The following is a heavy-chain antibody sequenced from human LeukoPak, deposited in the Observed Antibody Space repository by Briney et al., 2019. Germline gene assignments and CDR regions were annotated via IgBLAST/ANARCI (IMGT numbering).Heavy chain of an antibody. V-gene: IGHV3-23*01. CDR3: AKVPRAGYCSSTSCFLHYYFDY. D-gene: IGHD2-2*01. CDR1: GFTFSSYA. Sequence: GGSLRLSCAASGFTFSSYAMSWVRQAPGKGLEWVSAISGSGGSTYYADSVKGRFTISRDNSKNTLYLQMNSLRAEDTAVYYCAKVPRAGYCSSTSCFLHYYFDYWGQGTLVTVSS. J-gene: IGHJ4*02. CDR2: ISGSGGST.